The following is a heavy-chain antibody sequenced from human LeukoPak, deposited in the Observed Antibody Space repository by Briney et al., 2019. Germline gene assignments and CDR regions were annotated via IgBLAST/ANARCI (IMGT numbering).Heavy chain of an antibody. CDR1: GGSLSSYY. Sequence: SETLSLTCTVSGGSLSSYYWSWVRQPPGKGLEWIGYIYYSGSTNYNPSLKSRVTISVDTSKNQFSLKLSSVTAADTAVYYCARGGYCRGGSCYRLLNYWGQGTLVTVSS. CDR2: IYYSGST. V-gene: IGHV4-59*01. J-gene: IGHJ4*02. CDR3: ARGGYCRGGSCYRLLNY. D-gene: IGHD2-15*01.